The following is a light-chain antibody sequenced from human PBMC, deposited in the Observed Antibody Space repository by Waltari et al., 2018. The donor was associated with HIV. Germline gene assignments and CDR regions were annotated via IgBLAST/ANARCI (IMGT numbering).Light chain of an antibody. CDR1: SSDVGGYDY. CDR3: CSYAGDSSYV. Sequence: QSALTQPRSVSGSPGPSVTISCTGASSDVGGYDYVSWYQHHPGKDPKLIIYHVTKRPSGVPDRFSGSKSGNTASLTISGLQAEDEADYYCCSYAGDSSYVFGTGTEVTV. V-gene: IGLV2-11*01. J-gene: IGLJ1*01. CDR2: HVT.